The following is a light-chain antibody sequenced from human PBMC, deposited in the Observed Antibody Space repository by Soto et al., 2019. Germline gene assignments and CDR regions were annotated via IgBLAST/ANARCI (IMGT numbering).Light chain of an antibody. J-gene: IGKJ4*01. CDR2: GAS. CDR3: QLYCSSHRVS. CDR1: QTVSDNY. Sequence: EIVLTQSPGALSLSPGERATLSCRASQTVSDNYLAWYQQKPGQAPRLLIYGASTRATGIPDRFSGSGSGTDYTLSIRSLVPEDFSLYYCQLYCSSHRVSFGGGTKVEIQ. V-gene: IGKV3-20*01.